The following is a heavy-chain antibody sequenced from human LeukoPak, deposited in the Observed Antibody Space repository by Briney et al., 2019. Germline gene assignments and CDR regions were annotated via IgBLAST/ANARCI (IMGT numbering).Heavy chain of an antibody. CDR1: GDSISSYRFY. J-gene: IGHJ4*02. D-gene: IGHD6-13*01. Sequence: SETLSLTCTVSGDSISSYRFYWGWIRQPPGKGLEWIGSIYYSGTTYYNPSLKSRVTISVDTSKNQFSLKLSSVTAADTAIYYCAREILAAAAIDYWGQGTLVTVSS. CDR3: AREILAAAAIDY. V-gene: IGHV4-39*07. CDR2: IYYSGTT.